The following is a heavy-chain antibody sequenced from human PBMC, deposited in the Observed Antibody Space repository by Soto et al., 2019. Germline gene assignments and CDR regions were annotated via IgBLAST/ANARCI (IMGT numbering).Heavy chain of an antibody. CDR1: GYSFTRHD. Sequence: QVQLVQSGAEVRKPGASVRVSCKATGYSFTRHDINWLRQAAGQGLEMMGWMNPNSGNAVYAQKFQGRVTMTRNTSITSAYNEVTSLKSEDTAVYFCARGAYNDYSHWFDPWGQGTLVTVSS. CDR2: MNPNSGNA. D-gene: IGHD4-4*01. J-gene: IGHJ5*02. CDR3: ARGAYNDYSHWFDP. V-gene: IGHV1-8*01.